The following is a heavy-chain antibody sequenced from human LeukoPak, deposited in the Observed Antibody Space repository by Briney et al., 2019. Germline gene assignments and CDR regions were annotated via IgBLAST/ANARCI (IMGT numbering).Heavy chain of an antibody. D-gene: IGHD3-3*01. J-gene: IGHJ6*03. CDR3: ARVSPTTVFGVDYYYYMDV. CDR1: GGSISSYY. CDR2: IYYSGST. Sequence: SETLSLTCTVSGGSISSYYWSWIRQPPGKGLEWIGYIYYSGSTNYNPSLKSRVTISVDMSKNQFSLKLSSVTAADTAVYYCARVSPTTVFGVDYYYYMDVWGKGTTVTVSS. V-gene: IGHV4-59*01.